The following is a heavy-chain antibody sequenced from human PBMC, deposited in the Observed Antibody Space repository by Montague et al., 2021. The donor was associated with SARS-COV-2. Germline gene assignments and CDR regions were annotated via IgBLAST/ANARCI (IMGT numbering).Heavy chain of an antibody. CDR1: GFTVSSNY. D-gene: IGHD4-23*01. CDR3: ARDAGGNFPTSFDY. Sequence: SLRLSCAASGFTVSSNYMSWVRQAPGKGLEWVSVIYSGDSTYYADSVKGRFTISRDNSKNTLYLQMNSLRAEDTAVYYCARDAGGNFPTSFDYWGQGTLVTVSS. J-gene: IGHJ4*02. CDR2: IYSGDST. V-gene: IGHV3-53*01.